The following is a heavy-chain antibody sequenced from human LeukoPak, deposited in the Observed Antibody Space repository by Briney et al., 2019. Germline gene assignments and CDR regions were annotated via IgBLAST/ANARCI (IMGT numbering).Heavy chain of an antibody. D-gene: IGHD3-22*01. J-gene: IGHJ3*02. CDR1: GYTLDDYG. CDR2: INWNGGST. Sequence: GGSLRLSCAASGYTLDDYGMRWVRDAPGKGLVWGCGINWNGGSTGYAESVEGRFATSRDNAKYSLYLQMNSLRAEDTALYDCARATYDSSGYYPEGAFDIGGQGKMVTVSS. CDR3: ARATYDSSGYYPEGAFDI. V-gene: IGHV3-20*01.